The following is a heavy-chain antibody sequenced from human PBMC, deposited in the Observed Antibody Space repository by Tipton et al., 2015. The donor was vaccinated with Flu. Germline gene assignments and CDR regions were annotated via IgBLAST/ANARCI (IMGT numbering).Heavy chain of an antibody. CDR3: ARVTMIVAHAFDI. Sequence: SLRLSCAASGFTFSSYWMSWVRQAPGKGLEWVANIKQDGSEKYYVDSVKGRFTISRDNAKNSLYLQMNSLRAEDTAVYYCARVTMIVAHAFDIWGQGTMVTVSS. J-gene: IGHJ3*02. D-gene: IGHD3-22*01. CDR1: GFTFSSYW. V-gene: IGHV3-7*01. CDR2: IKQDGSEK.